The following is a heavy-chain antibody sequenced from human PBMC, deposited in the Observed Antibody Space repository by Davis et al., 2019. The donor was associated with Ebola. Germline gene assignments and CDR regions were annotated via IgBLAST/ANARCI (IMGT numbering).Heavy chain of an antibody. CDR2: INHSGST. CDR3: ARHWGYSSSSTPADV. J-gene: IGHJ6*04. Sequence: SETLSLTCTVSGGSISSSSYYWSWIRQPPGKGLEWIGEINHSGSTNYNPSLKSRVTISVDTSKNQFSLKLSSVTAADTALYYCARHWGYSSSSTPADVWGKGTTVTVSS. CDR1: GGSISSSSYY. D-gene: IGHD6-13*01. V-gene: IGHV4-39*01.